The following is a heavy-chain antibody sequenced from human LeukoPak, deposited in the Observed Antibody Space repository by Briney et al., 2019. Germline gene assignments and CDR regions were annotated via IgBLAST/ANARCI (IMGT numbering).Heavy chain of an antibody. V-gene: IGHV3-11*04. CDR2: ISSSGSTI. CDR3: ARDLHNFYDSSGYYHVGSDHFDY. CDR1: GFTFSDYY. D-gene: IGHD3-22*01. J-gene: IGHJ4*02. Sequence: PGGSLRLSCAASGFTFSDYYMSWIRQAPGKGLEWVSYISSSGSTIYYADSVKGRFTISRDNAKNSLYLQMNSLRAEDTAVYYCARDLHNFYDSSGYYHVGSDHFDYWGQGTLVTVSS.